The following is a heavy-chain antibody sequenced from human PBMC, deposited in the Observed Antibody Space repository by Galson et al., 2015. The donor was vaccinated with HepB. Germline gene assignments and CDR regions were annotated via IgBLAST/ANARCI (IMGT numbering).Heavy chain of an antibody. Sequence: SVKVSCKASGYTFTSYGISWVRQAPGQGLEWMGWISAYNGNTNYAQKLQGRVTMTTDTSTSTAYMELRSLRSDDTAVYYCARGLAGYCSGGSCSDVWGKGTTVTVSS. V-gene: IGHV1-18*01. CDR1: GYTFTSYG. CDR3: ARGLAGYCSGGSCSDV. D-gene: IGHD2-15*01. J-gene: IGHJ6*04. CDR2: ISAYNGNT.